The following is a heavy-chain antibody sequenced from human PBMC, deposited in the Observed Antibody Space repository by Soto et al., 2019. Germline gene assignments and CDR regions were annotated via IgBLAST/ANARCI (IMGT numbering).Heavy chain of an antibody. CDR1: GFTFSNYA. J-gene: IGHJ4*02. V-gene: IGHV3-23*01. CDR2: LSDSGGST. CDR3: AKVSSSWYSCFLDY. Sequence: EVQLLESGGGLVQPGGSLRLSCAASGFTFSNYAMSWVRQAPGKGLEWVSGLSDSGGSTYYADSVKGRFTISRDNSMNTKYLQMNPLRAEDTAVYYCAKVSSSWYSCFLDYWGQGTLVTVSS. D-gene: IGHD6-13*01.